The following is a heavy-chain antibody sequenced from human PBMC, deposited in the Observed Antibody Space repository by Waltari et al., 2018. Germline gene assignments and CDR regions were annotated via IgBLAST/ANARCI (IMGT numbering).Heavy chain of an antibody. Sequence: QVQLVPSGAEVKKPGSSVKVSCKASGYTFTSSGISWLRQAPGQGLEWMGWISAYNGNTNYAQKLQGRVTMTTDTSTSTDYMELRSLRSDDTAVYYCARTHTMIVVTPSYAFDIWGQGTMVTVSS. CDR1: GYTFTSSG. CDR3: ARTHTMIVVTPSYAFDI. V-gene: IGHV1-18*01. CDR2: ISAYNGNT. D-gene: IGHD3-22*01. J-gene: IGHJ3*02.